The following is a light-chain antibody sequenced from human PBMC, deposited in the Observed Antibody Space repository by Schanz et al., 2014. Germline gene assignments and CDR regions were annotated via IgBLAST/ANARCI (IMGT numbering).Light chain of an antibody. J-gene: IGKJ1*01. CDR1: QSISGYD. Sequence: EIVLTQSPGTLSLSPGERATLSCKASQSISGYDLAWYQQKPGQAPRLLIYGASSRATGIPDRFSGSGSGTDFTLTISRLEPEDFAVYYCQQYDNWWTFGQGTKVEIK. V-gene: IGKV3-20*01. CDR3: QQYDNWWT. CDR2: GAS.